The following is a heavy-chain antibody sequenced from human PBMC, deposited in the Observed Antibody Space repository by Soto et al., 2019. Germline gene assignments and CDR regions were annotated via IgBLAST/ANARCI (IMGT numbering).Heavy chain of an antibody. CDR2: ISYSGRT. CDR1: GGSISSYY. V-gene: IGHV4-59*01. CDR3: ASSYSDFGSTSSYYYRAV. J-gene: IGHJ6*03. D-gene: IGHD3-3*01. Sequence: PSETLSLTCTVSGGSISSYYWSWIRQPPGKGLEWIGYISYSGRTNYNPSLKSRVAMSVDTSRNQFSLKLNSVTAADTAVYYCASSYSDFGSTSSYYYRAVGGKGPRVTVS.